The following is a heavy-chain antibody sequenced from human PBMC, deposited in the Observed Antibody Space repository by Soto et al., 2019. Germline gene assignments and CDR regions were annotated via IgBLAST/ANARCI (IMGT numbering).Heavy chain of an antibody. CDR3: ARSTEWNAFDL. Sequence: EQLVETGGGLIQPGGSLRLSCAVSGFTVIRDYMNWVRQAPGKGLEWVSVIYSGGTTYHADSVKGRFTISRDNSGNTLFLQMNSLRAEDTAMYYCARSTEWNAFDLWGQGTMVTVSS. D-gene: IGHD3-3*01. CDR2: IYSGGTT. V-gene: IGHV3-53*02. CDR1: GFTVIRDY. J-gene: IGHJ3*01.